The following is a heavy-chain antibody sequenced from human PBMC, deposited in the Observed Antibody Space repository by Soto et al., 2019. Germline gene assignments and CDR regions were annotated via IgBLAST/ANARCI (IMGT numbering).Heavy chain of an antibody. D-gene: IGHD3-10*01. CDR2: ISYDGSNK. Sequence: GGSLRLSCAASGFTFSSYAMHWVRQAPGKGLEWVAVISYDGSNKYYADSVKGRFTISRDNSKNTLYLQMNSLRAEDTAVYYCARDLGGSGSYLGHYYYYGMDVWGQATTVTVSS. V-gene: IGHV3-30-3*01. CDR3: ARDLGGSGSYLGHYYYYGMDV. CDR1: GFTFSSYA. J-gene: IGHJ6*02.